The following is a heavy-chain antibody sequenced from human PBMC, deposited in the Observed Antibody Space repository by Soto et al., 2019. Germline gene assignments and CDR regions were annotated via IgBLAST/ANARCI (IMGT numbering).Heavy chain of an antibody. V-gene: IGHV1-3*01. CDR1: GYTFTSYA. CDR3: ARDAFYYYDSSGYYYGAYYYYYGMDV. CDR2: INAGNGNT. D-gene: IGHD3-22*01. Sequence: QVQLVQSGAEVKKPGASVKVSCKASGYTFTSYAMHWVRQAPGQRLEWMGWINAGNGNTKYSQKFQGRVTITRDTSASTAYMELRSLRSEDTAVYYCARDAFYYYDSSGYYYGAYYYYYGMDVWGQGTTVTVSS. J-gene: IGHJ6*02.